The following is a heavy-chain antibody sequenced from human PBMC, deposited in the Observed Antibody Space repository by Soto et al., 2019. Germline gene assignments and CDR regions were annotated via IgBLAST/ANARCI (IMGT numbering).Heavy chain of an antibody. CDR1: GGSISSYY. J-gene: IGHJ4*01. CDR2: IYYSGST. D-gene: IGHD2-21*01. Sequence: SETLSLTCTVSGGSISSYYWSWIRQPPGKGLEWIGYIYYSGSTNYNPSLKSRVTISVDTSKNQFSLKLTSVTAADTAVFYCARHIPIDNILGFDYWGHATLVTVSS. CDR3: ARHIPIDNILGFDY. V-gene: IGHV4-59*12.